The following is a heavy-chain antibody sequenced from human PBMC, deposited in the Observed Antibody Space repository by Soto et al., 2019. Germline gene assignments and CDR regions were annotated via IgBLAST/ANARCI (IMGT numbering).Heavy chain of an antibody. J-gene: IGHJ3*02. D-gene: IGHD4-17*01. CDR2: IYYSGST. CDR1: GGSISSGGYY. CDR3: ARIHDYGGYDAFDI. V-gene: IGHV4-31*03. Sequence: SETLSLTCTVSGGSISSGGYYWSWIRQHPGKGLEWIGYIYYSGSTYYNPSLKSRVTISVDTSKNQFSLKLSSVTAADTAVYYCARIHDYGGYDAFDIWGQGTMVTVSS.